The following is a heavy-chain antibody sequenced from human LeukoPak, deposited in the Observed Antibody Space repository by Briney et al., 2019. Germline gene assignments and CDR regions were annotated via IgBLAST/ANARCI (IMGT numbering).Heavy chain of an antibody. CDR2: ISHDGSNK. V-gene: IGHV3-30-3*01. CDR1: GFTFSSYA. J-gene: IGHJ4*02. D-gene: IGHD1-26*01. CDR3: ARDFAIVGATYYFDY. Sequence: GGSLRLSCAASGFTFSSYAMHWVRQAPGKGLEWVAVISHDGSNKYYADSVKGRFTISRDNSKNTLYLQMNSLRAEDTAVYYCARDFAIVGATYYFDYWGQGTLVTVSS.